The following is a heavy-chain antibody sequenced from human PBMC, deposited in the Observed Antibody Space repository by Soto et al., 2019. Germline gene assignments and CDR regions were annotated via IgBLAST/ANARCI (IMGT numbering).Heavy chain of an antibody. CDR3: XXXXXSSWYEIDY. J-gene: IGHJ4*02. CDR2: ISGSGGST. V-gene: IGHV3-23*01. Sequence: EVQLLESGGGLVQPGGSLRLSCAASGFTFSNYAVTWVRQAPGKGLEWVSTISGSGGSTYYADSVKGRFTISRDNSKNTLYLQMNSLRAEDTAVYYXXXXXXSSWYEIDYWGQGTLVTVSS. CDR1: GFTFSNYA. D-gene: IGHD6-13*01.